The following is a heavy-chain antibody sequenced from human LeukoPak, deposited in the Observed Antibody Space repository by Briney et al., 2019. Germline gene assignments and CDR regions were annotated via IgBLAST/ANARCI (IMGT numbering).Heavy chain of an antibody. Sequence: SETLSLTCTVSGGSISSYYWSWIRQPPGKGLEWIGYIYYSGSTNYNPSLKSRVTISVYTSKNQFSLKLSSVTAADTAVYYCARVQLWLHAADYWGQGTLVTVSS. CDR2: IYYSGST. D-gene: IGHD5-18*01. J-gene: IGHJ4*02. V-gene: IGHV4-59*01. CDR3: ARVQLWLHAADY. CDR1: GGSISSYY.